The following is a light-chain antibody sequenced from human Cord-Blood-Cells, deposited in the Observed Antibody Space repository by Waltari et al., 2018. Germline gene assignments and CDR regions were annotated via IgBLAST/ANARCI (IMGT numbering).Light chain of an antibody. CDR2: EGS. Sequence: QSALTQPASVSGSPGQSITISCTGTSSDVGSYNLVPWYQQHPGKAPKLMIYEGSKRPSGVSNRFSGSKSGNTAFLTIFGLHAEDEADYYCCSYAGSSTWVFGGGTKLTVL. CDR3: CSYAGSSTWV. CDR1: SSDVGSYNL. J-gene: IGLJ3*02. V-gene: IGLV2-23*01.